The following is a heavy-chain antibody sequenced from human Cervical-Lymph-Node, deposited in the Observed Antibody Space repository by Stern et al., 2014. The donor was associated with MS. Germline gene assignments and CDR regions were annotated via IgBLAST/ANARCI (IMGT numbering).Heavy chain of an antibody. J-gene: IGHJ4*02. CDR2: ISRGGSYI. Sequence: EVHLVESGGGLVKPGGSLRLSCAASGFTFSSYSMNWVRQAPGKGLEWVASISRGGSYIYYADSLKGRFTISRDNAKNSLYLQMNSLRAEDTAVYYCARGRGGNYRYYFDYWGQGTLVTVSS. CDR1: GFTFSSYS. CDR3: ARGRGGNYRYYFDY. V-gene: IGHV3-21*01. D-gene: IGHD4-23*01.